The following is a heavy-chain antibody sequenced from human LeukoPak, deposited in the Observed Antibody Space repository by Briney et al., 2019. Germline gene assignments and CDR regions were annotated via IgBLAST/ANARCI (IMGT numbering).Heavy chain of an antibody. J-gene: IGHJ3*02. CDR3: AREPTDVYGDLTDAFDI. V-gene: IGHV3-74*01. D-gene: IGHD4-17*01. CDR1: GFTFSSYW. CDR2: INSDGSST. Sequence: GGSLRLSCAASGFTFSSYWMHWVRQAPGKGLVWVSRINSDGSSTSYADSVKGRFTISRDNAKNTLYLQMNSLRAEDTAVYYCAREPTDVYGDLTDAFDIWGQGTMVTVSS.